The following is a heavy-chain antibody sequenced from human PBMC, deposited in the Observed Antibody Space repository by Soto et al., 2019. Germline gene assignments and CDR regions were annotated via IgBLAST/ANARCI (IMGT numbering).Heavy chain of an antibody. CDR3: ARELDGIDV. V-gene: IGHV3-23*01. J-gene: IGHJ6*02. CDR2: IGGSGDWT. CDR1: GFTFSNYA. Sequence: GGSLRLSCASSGFTFSNYAMSWVRQAPGKGLEWVSAIGGSGDWTYYADSVKGRFTISRDNAKNSLYLQMNSLRAEDTAVYYCARELDGIDVWGQGTTVTVSS.